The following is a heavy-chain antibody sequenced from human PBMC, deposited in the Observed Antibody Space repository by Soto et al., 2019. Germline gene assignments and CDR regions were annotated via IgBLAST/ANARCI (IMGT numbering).Heavy chain of an antibody. CDR2: IYPGDSDT. CDR3: AASIFYYGMDV. J-gene: IGHJ6*02. V-gene: IGHV5-51*01. Sequence: GESLKISCKGSGYTFTNYWIGWVRQMPGKGLEWMGIIYPGDSDTKYNPSFQGQVTISADKSITTTYLRWTSLKASDTAVYYCAASIFYYGMDVWGQGTTVTVSS. CDR1: GYTFTNYW.